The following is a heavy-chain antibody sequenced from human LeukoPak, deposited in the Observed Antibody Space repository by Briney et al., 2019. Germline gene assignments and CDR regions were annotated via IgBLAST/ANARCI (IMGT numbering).Heavy chain of an antibody. D-gene: IGHD6-13*01. J-gene: IGHJ3*02. CDR3: ARAGGQQQLGSDAFDI. CDR2: IYTRGST. Sequence: PSQTLSLTCNVSGGSISSGRYYWSWIRQPAGKGLEWIGRIYTRGSTNYNPSLKSRVTMSVDTSKNQFSLKLSSVTAADTAVYYCARAGGQQQLGSDAFDIWGQGTMVTVSS. V-gene: IGHV4-61*02. CDR1: GGSISSGRYY.